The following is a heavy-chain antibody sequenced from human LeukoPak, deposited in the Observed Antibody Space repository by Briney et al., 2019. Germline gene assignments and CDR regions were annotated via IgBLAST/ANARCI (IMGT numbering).Heavy chain of an antibody. CDR3: ARSEDYYDSSGYYDY. CDR2: IIPILGIA. J-gene: IGHJ4*02. D-gene: IGHD3-22*01. V-gene: IGHV1-69*04. Sequence: SVRVSCKASGCTFSSYAISWVRQAPGQGLEWMGRIIPILGIANYAQKFQGRVTITADKSTSTAYMELSSLRSEDTAVYYCARSEDYYDSSGYYDYWGQGTLVTVSS. CDR1: GCTFSSYA.